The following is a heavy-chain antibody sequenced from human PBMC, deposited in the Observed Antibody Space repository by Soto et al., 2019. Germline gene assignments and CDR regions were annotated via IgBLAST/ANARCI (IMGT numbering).Heavy chain of an antibody. V-gene: IGHV3-30-3*01. D-gene: IGHD6-19*01. J-gene: IGHJ5*02. Sequence: QVQLVESEGGVVQPGRSLRLSCAASGFTFSSYAMHWVRQAPGKGLEWVAVISYDGSNKYYADSVKGRFTISRDNSKNTLYLQMNSLRAEDTAVYYCARDLEVAVAGAWGQGTLVTVSS. CDR2: ISYDGSNK. CDR3: ARDLEVAVAGA. CDR1: GFTFSSYA.